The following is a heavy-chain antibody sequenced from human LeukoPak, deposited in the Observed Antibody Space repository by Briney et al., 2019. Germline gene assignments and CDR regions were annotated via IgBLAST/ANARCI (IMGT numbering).Heavy chain of an antibody. J-gene: IGHJ4*02. Sequence: ETLSLTCTVSGGSISSYYWSWIRQPPGKGLEWVSLISWDGGSTYYADSVKGRFTISRDNSKNSLSLQMNSLRTEDTALYYCAKDGKNYFDYWGQGTLVTVSS. CDR1: GGSISSYY. V-gene: IGHV3-43*01. CDR2: ISWDGGST. CDR3: AKDGKNYFDY.